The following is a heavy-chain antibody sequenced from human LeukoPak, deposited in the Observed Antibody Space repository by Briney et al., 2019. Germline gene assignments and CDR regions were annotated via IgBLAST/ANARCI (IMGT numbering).Heavy chain of an antibody. Sequence: PSETLSLTCTVSGGSISSGGYYWSWIRQPPGKGLEWIGYIYHSGSTYYNPSLKSRVTISVDRSKNQFSLKLSSVTAADTAVYYCARFTRAAYYYYGMDVWGQGTTVTVSS. CDR1: GGSISSGGYY. J-gene: IGHJ6*02. CDR2: IYHSGST. D-gene: IGHD6-25*01. V-gene: IGHV4-30-2*02. CDR3: ARFTRAAYYYYGMDV.